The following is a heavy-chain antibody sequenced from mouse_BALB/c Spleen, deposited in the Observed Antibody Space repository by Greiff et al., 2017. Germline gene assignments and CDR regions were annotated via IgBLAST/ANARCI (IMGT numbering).Heavy chain of an antibody. CDR3: ARDDYDGWFAY. D-gene: IGHD2-4*01. CDR1: GFTFSSYG. CDR2: INSNGGST. J-gene: IGHJ3*01. Sequence: DVKLVESGGGLVQPGGSLKLSCAASGFTFSSYGMSWVRQTPDKRLELVATINSNGGSTYYPDSVKGRFTISRDNAKNTLYLQMSSLKSEDTAMYYCARDDYDGWFAYWGQGTLVTVSA. V-gene: IGHV5-6-3*01.